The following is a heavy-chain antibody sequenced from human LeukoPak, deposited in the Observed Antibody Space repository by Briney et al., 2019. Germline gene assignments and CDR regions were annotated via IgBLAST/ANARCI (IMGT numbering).Heavy chain of an antibody. CDR3: ARELRFLEWFHRDYYMDV. J-gene: IGHJ6*03. CDR1: GYSISSGYY. CDR2: IYHSGST. Sequence: PSETLSLTCTVSGYSISSGYYWGWIRQPPGKGLEWIGSIYHSGSTCYNPSLKSRVTISVDTSKNQFSLKLSSVTAADTAVYYCARELRFLEWFHRDYYMDVWGKGTTVTVSS. D-gene: IGHD3-3*01. V-gene: IGHV4-38-2*02.